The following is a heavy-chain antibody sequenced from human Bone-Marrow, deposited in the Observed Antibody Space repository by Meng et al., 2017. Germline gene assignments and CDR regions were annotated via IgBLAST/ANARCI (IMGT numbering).Heavy chain of an antibody. Sequence: SVKVSCKASGGTFSSYAISWVRQAPGQGLEWMGGIIPIFGTANYAQKFQGRVTITADESTSTAYMELSSLRSEDTAVYYCAREVRGPTRNDYWGQGTLVTVSS. J-gene: IGHJ4*02. CDR2: IIPIFGTA. V-gene: IGHV1-69*13. D-gene: IGHD3-10*01. CDR3: AREVRGPTRNDY. CDR1: GGTFSSYA.